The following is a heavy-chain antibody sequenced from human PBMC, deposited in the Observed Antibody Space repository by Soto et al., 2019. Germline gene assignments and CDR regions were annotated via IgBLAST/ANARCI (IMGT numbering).Heavy chain of an antibody. D-gene: IGHD3-10*01. J-gene: IGHJ6*02. CDR1: AGSITNYY. CDR3: ASHGFGSLHGLVDV. CDR2: IQYNGYS. V-gene: IGHV4-59*08. Sequence: QVQLQESGPGLVKPSETLSLTCTVSAGSITNYYCSWFRQPAGKGLEWIGYIQYNGYSAYNLSLKRRVTMSVDTSKTQFSLMLESVTATDTAVYYCASHGFGSLHGLVDVWGQGTTVIVSS.